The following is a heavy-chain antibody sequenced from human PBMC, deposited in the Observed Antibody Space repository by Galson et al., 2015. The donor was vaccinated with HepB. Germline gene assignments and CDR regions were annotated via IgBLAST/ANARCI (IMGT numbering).Heavy chain of an antibody. CDR1: GGAISSYY. Sequence: QVQLQESGPGLVKPSETLSLTCTVSGGAISSYYWTWIRQPPGKGLEWIGYIYYSGNTNYDPSLKSRVTISVDTSKNQFSLKLSSVTAADTAVYYCARRIAAKPMYAFDIWGQGTTVTVSS. J-gene: IGHJ3*02. V-gene: IGHV4-59*01. CDR3: ARRIAAKPMYAFDI. CDR2: IYYSGNT. D-gene: IGHD6-13*01.